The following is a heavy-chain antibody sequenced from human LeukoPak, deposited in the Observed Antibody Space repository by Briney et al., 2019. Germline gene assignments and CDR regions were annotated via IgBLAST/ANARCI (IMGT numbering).Heavy chain of an antibody. CDR3: AREESMIARRGWFDP. CDR2: IYYSGST. CDR1: GGSISSGGYY. Sequence: SQTLSLTCTVSGGSISSGGYYWSWIRQHPGKGLEWIGYIYYSGSTYYNPSLWSRVTISVDTSKNQFSLKLSSVTAADTAVHYCAREESMIARRGWFDPWGQGTLVTVSS. J-gene: IGHJ5*02. D-gene: IGHD3-22*01. V-gene: IGHV4-31*03.